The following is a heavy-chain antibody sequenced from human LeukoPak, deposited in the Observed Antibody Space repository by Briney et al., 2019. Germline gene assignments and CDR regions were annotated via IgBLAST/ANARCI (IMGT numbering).Heavy chain of an antibody. Sequence: GESLKISCKGSGYSFTSYWIGWVRQMPGKGLEWMGIIYPGDSDTRYSPSFQGQVTISADKSISTAYLQWSSLKASDTAMYYCARHRDGYNPPHDAFDIWGQGTMVTASS. CDR2: IYPGDSDT. D-gene: IGHD5-24*01. CDR3: ARHRDGYNPPHDAFDI. V-gene: IGHV5-51*01. J-gene: IGHJ3*02. CDR1: GYSFTSYW.